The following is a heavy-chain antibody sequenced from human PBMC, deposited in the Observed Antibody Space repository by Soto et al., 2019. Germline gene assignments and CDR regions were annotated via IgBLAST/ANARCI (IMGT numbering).Heavy chain of an antibody. CDR3: ARDKDSSSWYDY. CDR1: VGSIISGGYS. CDR2: IYHSGST. Sequence: TLSLTCAVSVGSIISGGYSWSWILQPPGKGLEWIGYIYHSGSTYYNPSLKSRVTISVDRPKNQFSLKLSSVTAADTAVYDCARDKDSSSWYDYWGQGTLVTVS. V-gene: IGHV4-30-2*01. J-gene: IGHJ4*02. D-gene: IGHD6-13*01.